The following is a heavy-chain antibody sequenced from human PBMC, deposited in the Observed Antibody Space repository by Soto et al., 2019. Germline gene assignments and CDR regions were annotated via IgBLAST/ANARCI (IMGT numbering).Heavy chain of an antibody. CDR2: IYYSGST. CDR1: GGSISSGDYY. Sequence: PSETLSLTCTVSGGSISSGDYYWSWIHQPPGKGLEWIGYIYYSGSTYYNPSLKSRVTISVDTSKNQFSLKLSSVTAADTAVYYCARDRRYQLLPTLNYYYYYYGMDVWGQGTTVTVSS. D-gene: IGHD2-2*01. CDR3: ARDRRYQLLPTLNYYYYYYGMDV. V-gene: IGHV4-30-4*01. J-gene: IGHJ6*02.